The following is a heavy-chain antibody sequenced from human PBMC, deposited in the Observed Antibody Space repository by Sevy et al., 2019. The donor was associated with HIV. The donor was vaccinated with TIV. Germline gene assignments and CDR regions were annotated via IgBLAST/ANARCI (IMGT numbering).Heavy chain of an antibody. J-gene: IGHJ4*02. Sequence: SETLSLTCSVSGGSISSYFWTWVRQSPGKGLEWIGNIYFTGNTDYSPSLKSRVTLSLDTSKSQFSLTLKSVTAADTAIYFGARDSTTRPRVLDYWGQRTLVTVSS. V-gene: IGHV4-59*01. CDR2: IYFTGNT. CDR1: GGSISSYF. D-gene: IGHD1-1*01. CDR3: ARDSTTRPRVLDY.